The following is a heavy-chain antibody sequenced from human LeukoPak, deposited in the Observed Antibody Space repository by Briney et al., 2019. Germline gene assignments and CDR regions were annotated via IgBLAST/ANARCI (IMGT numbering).Heavy chain of an antibody. CDR3: AKDHYGGNPRTNYYYYMDV. Sequence: PGGSLRLSCAASGFTFSSYSMNWVRQAPGKGLEWVATIKQDGTEKHYVDSVSGRFTISRDNAKNSLLLQMNSLRAEDTAVYYCAKDHYGGNPRTNYYYYMDVWGKGTTVTVSS. D-gene: IGHD4/OR15-4a*01. J-gene: IGHJ6*03. CDR2: IKQDGTEK. CDR1: GFTFSSYS. V-gene: IGHV3-7*03.